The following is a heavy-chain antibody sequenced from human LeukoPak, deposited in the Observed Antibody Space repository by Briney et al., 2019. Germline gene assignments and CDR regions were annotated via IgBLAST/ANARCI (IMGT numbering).Heavy chain of an antibody. D-gene: IGHD4-23*01. V-gene: IGHV3-23*01. CDR3: TTRYGGSTRHYYFDS. CDR2: INENAAIT. J-gene: IGHJ4*02. Sequence: PGGSLRLSCAASGFTFRNAGMGWVRQAPGKGLEWVSSINENAAITKYADSVNGRFTISRDNSQNILYLQMYSLRVEDTAVYYCTTRYGGSTRHYYFDSWGQGTLVSVSS. CDR1: GFTFRNAG.